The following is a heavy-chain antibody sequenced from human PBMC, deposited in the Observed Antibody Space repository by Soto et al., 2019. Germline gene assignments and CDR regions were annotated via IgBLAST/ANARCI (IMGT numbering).Heavy chain of an antibody. CDR1: GYTFNGYY. CDR3: ARGGSDCSSSSCNWFDP. J-gene: IGHJ5*02. D-gene: IGHD2-2*01. CDR2: INPNSGGT. Sequence: ASVKVSCKASGYTFNGYYMHWVRQAPGQGLEWMGWINPNSGGTNYAQKFQGWVPMTRDTSISTAFMELSRLRSDVYALYYCARGGSDCSSSSCNWFDPWGQGTLVTVSS. V-gene: IGHV1-2*04.